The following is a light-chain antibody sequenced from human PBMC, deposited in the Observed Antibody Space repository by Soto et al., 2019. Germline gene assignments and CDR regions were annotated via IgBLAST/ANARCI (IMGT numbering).Light chain of an antibody. CDR1: SSNICAGYD. V-gene: IGLV1-40*01. J-gene: IGLJ2*01. CDR2: GNT. Sequence: QTVVTQPPSVSGAPGQRVTISCTGSSSNICAGYDVHWYQQFPGTTPKLLIYGNTNRPSVVPDRFSASKSGTSASLDLTGLQVEDEAEYFCPSYYSRLTVVVGGGTKLTVL. CDR3: PSYYSRLTVV.